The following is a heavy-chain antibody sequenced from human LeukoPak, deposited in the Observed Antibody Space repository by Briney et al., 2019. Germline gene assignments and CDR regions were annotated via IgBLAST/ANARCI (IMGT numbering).Heavy chain of an antibody. Sequence: GASVKVSCKASGGTFSSYAISWVRQAPGQGLEWMGGIIPIFGTANYAQKFQGRVTITTDESTSTAYMELSSLRSEDTVVYYCARSGSSSSRYYYYMDVWGKGTTVTVSS. J-gene: IGHJ6*03. D-gene: IGHD6-6*01. CDR1: GGTFSSYA. CDR2: IIPIFGTA. CDR3: ARSGSSSSRYYYYMDV. V-gene: IGHV1-69*05.